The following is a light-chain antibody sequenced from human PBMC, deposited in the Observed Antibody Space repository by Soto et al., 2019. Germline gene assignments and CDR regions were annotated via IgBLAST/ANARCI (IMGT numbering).Light chain of an antibody. Sequence: DIVMTQSPLSLPVTPGEPASISCRSSQSLLHSNGYNYLDWYLQKPGQSPQLLIYLGSNRASGVPDRFSGSGSGTDFTLKISRVEAEDVGVYFGGTFGQGTKVEIK. CDR3: GT. J-gene: IGKJ1*01. V-gene: IGKV2-28*01. CDR2: LGS. CDR1: QSLLHSNGYNY.